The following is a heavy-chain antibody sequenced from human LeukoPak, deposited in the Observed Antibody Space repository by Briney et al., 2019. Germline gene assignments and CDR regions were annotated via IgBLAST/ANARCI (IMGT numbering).Heavy chain of an antibody. CDR3: AREGKGFDAFDI. Sequence: SQTLSLTCAISGDSVSSYSVAWNWIRQSPSRGLEWLGRTYYRSKWYNDYAVSVESRITIIPDTSKNQFSLQLNSVTPEDTAVYYCAREGKGFDAFDIWGQGTMVTVSS. CDR2: TYYRSKWYN. V-gene: IGHV6-1*01. J-gene: IGHJ3*02. CDR1: GDSVSSYSVA.